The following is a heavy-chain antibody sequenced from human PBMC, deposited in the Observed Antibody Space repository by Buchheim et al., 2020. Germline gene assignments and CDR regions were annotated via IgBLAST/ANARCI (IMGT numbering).Heavy chain of an antibody. Sequence: QVQLVQSGAEVKKPGASVKVSCKASGYTFTSYDINWVRQATGQGLEWMGWMNPNSGNTGYAQKFQGRVTMTRNTSISTAYMELSRLRSDDTAVYYCAVPCTNGVCYDYYYYGMDVWGQGTT. J-gene: IGHJ6*02. CDR2: MNPNSGNT. V-gene: IGHV1-8*01. CDR1: GYTFTSYD. CDR3: AVPCTNGVCYDYYYYGMDV. D-gene: IGHD2-8*01.